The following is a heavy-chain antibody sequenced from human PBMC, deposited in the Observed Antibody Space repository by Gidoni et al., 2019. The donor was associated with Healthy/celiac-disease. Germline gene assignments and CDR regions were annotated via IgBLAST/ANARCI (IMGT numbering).Heavy chain of an antibody. Sequence: QLQLQESGPGLVKPSESLSLPCTVSGGSISSSSYYWGWIRQPPGKGLEWIGSIYYSGSNYYNPSLKSRVTISVDTSKNQFSLKLSSVTAADTAVYYWARPRRIAARPSGWFDPWGQGTLVTVSS. J-gene: IGHJ5*02. CDR2: IYYSGSN. CDR3: ARPRRIAARPSGWFDP. D-gene: IGHD6-6*01. CDR1: GGSISSSSYY. V-gene: IGHV4-39*01.